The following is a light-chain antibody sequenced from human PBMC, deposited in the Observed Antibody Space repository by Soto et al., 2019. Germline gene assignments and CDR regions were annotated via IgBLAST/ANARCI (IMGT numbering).Light chain of an antibody. Sequence: EVVMTQSPASLSVFPGEGVTLSCRASQGIGDTLAWYQHKPGQTPRLLIYDTSTKATIVPASFSGSMSGPEFSLIINSLQTEDSTINYCQHYHNSPLTFGGGTKVDIK. CDR2: DTS. V-gene: IGKV3-15*01. J-gene: IGKJ4*01. CDR1: QGIGDT. CDR3: QHYHNSPLT.